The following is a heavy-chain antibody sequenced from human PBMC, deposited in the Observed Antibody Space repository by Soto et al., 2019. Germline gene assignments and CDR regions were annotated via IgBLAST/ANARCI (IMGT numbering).Heavy chain of an antibody. CDR1: GGSISSSSYY. J-gene: IGHJ5*02. V-gene: IGHV4-39*01. CDR3: ARRYDFWSGYLPSAWFDP. Sequence: SETLSLTCTVSGGSISSSSYYWRWIRQPPGKGLEWIGSIYYSGSTYYNPSLKSRVTISVDTSKNQFSLKLSSVTAADTAVYYCARRYDFWSGYLPSAWFDPWGQGTLVTVSS. CDR2: IYYSGST. D-gene: IGHD3-3*01.